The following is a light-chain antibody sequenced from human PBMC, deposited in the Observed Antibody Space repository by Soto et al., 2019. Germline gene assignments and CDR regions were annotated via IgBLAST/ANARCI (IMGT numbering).Light chain of an antibody. CDR3: SSYTTSSTRV. Sequence: QSALTQPASVSGSPGQSITISCTGTNTNVGASNYVSWYQQYTGKAPKLMLYEVSIRPSGVSNRFSGSKSGNTASLTISGLRAEDEAAYYCSSYTTSSTRVFGGGTQLTVL. CDR1: NTNVGASNY. CDR2: EVS. J-gene: IGLJ3*02. V-gene: IGLV2-14*01.